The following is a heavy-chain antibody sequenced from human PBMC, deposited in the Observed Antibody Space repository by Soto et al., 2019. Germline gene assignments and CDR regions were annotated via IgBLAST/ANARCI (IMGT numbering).Heavy chain of an antibody. CDR2: IYSSGST. V-gene: IGHV4-59*01. CDR1: GGSISSYY. J-gene: IGHJ4*02. Sequence: SETLSLTCTVSGGSISSYYWNWIRQSPGKGLEWIGYIYSSGSTHYNPSLQNRVTISIDTSKNQVSLKVNSVTAADTAVYYCARDHPHSYGVYYFAYWGQGTPVTVSS. D-gene: IGHD5-18*01. CDR3: ARDHPHSYGVYYFAY.